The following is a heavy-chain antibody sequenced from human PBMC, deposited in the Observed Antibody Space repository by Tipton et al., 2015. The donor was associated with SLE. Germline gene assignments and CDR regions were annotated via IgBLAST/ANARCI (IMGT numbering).Heavy chain of an antibody. CDR2: ISGSGRTT. CDR1: GFTFSTYA. J-gene: IGHJ3*01. Sequence: GSLRLSCAASGFTFSTYAMSWVRQAPGKGLDWVSTISGSGRTTNYADSVRGRFTISRDNSRNTLYLHMSSLSAEDTAIYYCARVRTTVTTTDAFDFWGQGTMVTVSS. CDR3: ARVRTTVTTTDAFDF. V-gene: IGHV3-23*01. D-gene: IGHD4-17*01.